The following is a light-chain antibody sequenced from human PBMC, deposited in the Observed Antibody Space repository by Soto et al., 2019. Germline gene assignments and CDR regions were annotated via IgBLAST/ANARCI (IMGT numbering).Light chain of an antibody. Sequence: DIQMTQSPPSLSASVGDRVTITCQASHDIGNSLNWYQDKPGQAPKLVIYDAYNLETGVPSTFSGNGYGTDFTFTISSLRPEDVAVYFCQQYFTTPWTFGQGTKVEI. CDR1: HDIGNS. CDR3: QQYFTTPWT. V-gene: IGKV1-33*01. CDR2: DAY. J-gene: IGKJ1*01.